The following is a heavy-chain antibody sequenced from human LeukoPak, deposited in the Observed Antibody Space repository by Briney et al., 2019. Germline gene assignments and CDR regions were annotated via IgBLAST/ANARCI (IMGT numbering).Heavy chain of an antibody. D-gene: IGHD2-2*01. Sequence: PGGSLRLSCAASGFTFSSYAMHWVRQAPGKGLEWVAAISGSGGNTWFADSVKGRFTISRDNSKDTLYLQVNSLRAEDTAIYYCAKDAPLGYCSNASCYVARTKVFDQWGQGTQVTVSS. J-gene: IGHJ5*02. V-gene: IGHV3-23*01. CDR3: AKDAPLGYCSNASCYVARTKVFDQ. CDR1: GFTFSSYA. CDR2: ISGSGGNT.